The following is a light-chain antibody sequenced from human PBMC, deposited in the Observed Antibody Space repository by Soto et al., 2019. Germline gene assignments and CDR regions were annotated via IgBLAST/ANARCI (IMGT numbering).Light chain of an antibody. V-gene: IGKV1-5*03. CDR2: KAS. J-gene: IGKJ1*01. Sequence: DIQMTQSPSTLSRSVGDRVTITCRASQTISIWLAWYKQKPGKAPKLLIYKASTLKSGVPSRFSGSGSGTEFTLTISSLQPDDFATYYCQPYNSYSEAFGQGTKVDIK. CDR1: QTISIW. CDR3: QPYNSYSEA.